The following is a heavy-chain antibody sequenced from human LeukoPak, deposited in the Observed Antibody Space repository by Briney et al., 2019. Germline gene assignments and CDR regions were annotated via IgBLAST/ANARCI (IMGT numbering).Heavy chain of an antibody. V-gene: IGHV1-24*01. CDR2: FNPEDGET. CDR3: ATLRVSAFDM. CDR1: RYTLTELS. Sequence: ASVKVSCKVSRYTLTELSMHWGRQAPGKELKWMGGFNPEDGETSYAQKFQGRVTMTEETYTDTGYLEWSSLRSEDTAVYYCATLRVSAFDMWGEGPMVTVSS. D-gene: IGHD5/OR15-5a*01. J-gene: IGHJ3*02.